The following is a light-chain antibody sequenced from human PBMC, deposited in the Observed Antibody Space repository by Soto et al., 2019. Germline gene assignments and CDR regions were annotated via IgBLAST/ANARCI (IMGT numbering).Light chain of an antibody. V-gene: IGKV1-5*01. CDR1: QDVGTF. Sequence: DIQMTQSPSSVAASVGDRVTISCRASQDVGTFVAWYQQKPGKAPKLLIYAASGLQTEVPSRFSGSGSGTDFTLTIGSLQPDDFATYYCQQYNSFSFTFGPGTKVDVK. CDR3: QQYNSFSFT. J-gene: IGKJ3*01. CDR2: AAS.